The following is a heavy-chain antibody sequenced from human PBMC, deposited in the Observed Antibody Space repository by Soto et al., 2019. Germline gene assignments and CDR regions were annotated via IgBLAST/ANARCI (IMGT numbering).Heavy chain of an antibody. Sequence: QVQLVESGGGVVQPGRSLRLSCAASGFTFSSYGMHWVRQAPGKGLEWVAVISYDGSNKYYADSVKGRFTISRDNSKNTLYLQMNSLRAEDTAVYYCAKNLGGGNPNWCQGTLVTVSS. J-gene: IGHJ4*02. D-gene: IGHD2-15*01. V-gene: IGHV3-30*18. CDR1: GFTFSSYG. CDR2: ISYDGSNK. CDR3: AKNLGGGNPN.